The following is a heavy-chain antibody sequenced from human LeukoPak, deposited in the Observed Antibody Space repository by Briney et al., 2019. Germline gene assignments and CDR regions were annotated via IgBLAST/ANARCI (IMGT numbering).Heavy chain of an antibody. V-gene: IGHV4-61*02. Sequence: SETPSLTCTVSGGSISSGSYYCSWIRQPAGKGLEWIGRIYTSGSTNYNPSLESRVTISVDTSKNQFSLKLSSVTAADAAVYYCARAPYSLIQLSLVGGVFDIWGQGTMVTVSA. CDR3: ARAPYSLIQLSLVGGVFDI. CDR2: IYTSGST. J-gene: IGHJ3*02. D-gene: IGHD5-18*01. CDR1: GGSISSGSYY.